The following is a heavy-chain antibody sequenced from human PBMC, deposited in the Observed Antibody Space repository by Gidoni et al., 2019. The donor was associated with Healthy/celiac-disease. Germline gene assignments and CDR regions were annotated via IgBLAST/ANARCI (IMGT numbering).Heavy chain of an antibody. CDR3: ARASRRGIAVAGTMCD. J-gene: IGHJ4*02. CDR2: INAGNGNT. D-gene: IGHD6-19*01. Sequence: QRLEWMGWINAGNGNTKYSQKFQGRVTITRDTSASTAYMELSSLRSEDTAVYYCARASRRGIAVAGTMCDWGQGTLVTVSS. V-gene: IGHV1-3*01.